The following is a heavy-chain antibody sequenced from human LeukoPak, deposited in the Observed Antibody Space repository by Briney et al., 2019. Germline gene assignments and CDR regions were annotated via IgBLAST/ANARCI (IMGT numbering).Heavy chain of an antibody. CDR2: IYYSGST. J-gene: IGHJ4*02. CDR1: GGSISSYY. D-gene: IGHD3-22*01. Sequence: PSETLSLTCTVSGGSISSYYWSWIRQPPGKGLEWIGYIYYSGSTNYNPSLKSRVTISVDTSKNQFSLKLSSVTAADTAVYYCARSKRAGGSSGYYPLDYWGQGTLVTVSS. CDR3: ARSKRAGGSSGYYPLDY. V-gene: IGHV4-59*01.